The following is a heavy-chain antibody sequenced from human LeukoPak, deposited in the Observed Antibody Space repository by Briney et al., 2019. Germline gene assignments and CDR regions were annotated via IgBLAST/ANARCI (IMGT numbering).Heavy chain of an antibody. CDR1: GGSFSGYY. J-gene: IGHJ5*02. Sequence: KPSETLSLTCAVYGGSFSGYYWSWIRQPPGKGLEWIGEINHSGSTNYNPSLKSRVTISVDTSKNQFSLKLSSVTAADTAVYYCARDPHSSSPGWFDPWGQGTLVTASS. V-gene: IGHV4-34*01. CDR3: ARDPHSSSPGWFDP. D-gene: IGHD6-6*01. CDR2: INHSGST.